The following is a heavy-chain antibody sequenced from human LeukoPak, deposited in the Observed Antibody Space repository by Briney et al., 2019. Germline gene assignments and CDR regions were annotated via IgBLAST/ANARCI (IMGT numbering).Heavy chain of an antibody. CDR2: ISPYNGNT. CDR1: GYTFTNYG. Sequence: ASVKVSCKASGYTFTNYGFSWVRQAPGQGLEWMGWISPYNGNTNFAQKLQGRVTMTTDTPTRTAYMELRSLRSDDTAVYYCARVNLSAFDFWGQGTLVTVSS. J-gene: IGHJ4*01. V-gene: IGHV1-18*01. CDR3: ARVNLSAFDF.